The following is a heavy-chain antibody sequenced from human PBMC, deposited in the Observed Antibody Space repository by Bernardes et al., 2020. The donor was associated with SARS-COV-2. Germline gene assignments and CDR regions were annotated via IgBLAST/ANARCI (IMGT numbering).Heavy chain of an antibody. CDR2: IYSGGST. CDR3: ARDMNICSSTSCYTLGMDV. D-gene: IGHD2-2*02. V-gene: IGHV3-53*01. J-gene: IGHJ6*02. CDR1: GFTVSSNY. Sequence: GGSLRLSCAASGFTVSSNYMSWVRQAPGKGLEWVSVIYSGGSTYYADSVKGRFTISRDNSKNTLYLQMNSLRAEDTAVYYCARDMNICSSTSCYTLGMDVWGQGTTVTVSS.